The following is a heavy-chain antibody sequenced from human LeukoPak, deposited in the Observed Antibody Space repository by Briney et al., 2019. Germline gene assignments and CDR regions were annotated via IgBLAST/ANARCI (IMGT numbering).Heavy chain of an antibody. V-gene: IGHV3-64D*06. J-gene: IGHJ4*02. CDR2: ISSNGGST. D-gene: IGHD6-19*01. Sequence: GGSLRLSCSASGFIFNNYVMYWVRQAPGKGLEYVSAISSNGGSTYFADSVKGRFTISRDNSKNTLYLHMSSLRAEDTAVYYCVKSSSGWYMGVGDYWGQGTLVTVSS. CDR3: VKSSSGWYMGVGDY. CDR1: GFIFNNYV.